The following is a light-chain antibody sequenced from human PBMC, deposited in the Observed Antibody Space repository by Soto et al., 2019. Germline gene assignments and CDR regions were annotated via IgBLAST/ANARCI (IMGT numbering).Light chain of an antibody. CDR2: DAS. J-gene: IGKJ5*01. V-gene: IGKV3-11*01. Sequence: ESLVRQSPDRLCLSQGKRATLACRASQSVSSYLAWYQQRPGQAPRLLIYDASNRATGIPARFSGSGSGTDFTLTIGYLHPEDFAIQYCQHPNTGPPITIRQGTRLEIK. CDR3: QHPNTGPPIT. CDR1: QSVSSY.